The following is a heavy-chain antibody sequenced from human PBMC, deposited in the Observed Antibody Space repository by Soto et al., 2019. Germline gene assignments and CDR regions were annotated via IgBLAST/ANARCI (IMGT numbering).Heavy chain of an antibody. D-gene: IGHD3-3*01. Sequence: ELQLLQSAAEVKKPGESLRISCEGFGYSFTTYWIGWVRQMPGKGLEWMGIIYPPNSETIYIPSFEGRVTLSVDKSINTAFVQWISLEASDTAMYYCARHVASDRWSYFDNWGQGTLVSVSS. CDR3: ARHVASDRWSYFDN. J-gene: IGHJ4*02. CDR1: GYSFTTYW. V-gene: IGHV5-51*01. CDR2: IYPPNSET.